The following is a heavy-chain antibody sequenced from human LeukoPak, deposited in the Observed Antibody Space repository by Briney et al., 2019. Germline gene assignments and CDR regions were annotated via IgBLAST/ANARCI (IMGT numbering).Heavy chain of an antibody. Sequence: PGGSLRLSCSASGFTLSNYWLHWVRQAPGKGLVWVARLHSNGAFTTYADSVKGRFTISRDTAKNTLYLQMNSLTVEDTAVYYCARFVVVTAGDYWGQGTLVTVCS. CDR1: GFTLSNYW. V-gene: IGHV3-74*01. CDR3: ARFVVVTAGDY. CDR2: LHSNGAFT. J-gene: IGHJ4*01. D-gene: IGHD2-21*02.